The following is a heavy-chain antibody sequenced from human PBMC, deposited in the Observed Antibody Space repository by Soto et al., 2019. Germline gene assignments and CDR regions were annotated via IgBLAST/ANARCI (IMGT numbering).Heavy chain of an antibody. D-gene: IGHD2-2*02. Sequence: QVQLVQSGAEVKKPGASVKVSCKASAYTFITYGISWVRQAPGQGLECMGWISAYNGDTNYAQKLQGRVTMTKDTSTSTAYMELRSLRSDDTAVYYCAACHCSSTTGYTAPHYWGQRTLVTVSS. J-gene: IGHJ4*02. CDR3: AACHCSSTTGYTAPHY. V-gene: IGHV1-18*04. CDR1: AYTFITYG. CDR2: ISAYNGDT.